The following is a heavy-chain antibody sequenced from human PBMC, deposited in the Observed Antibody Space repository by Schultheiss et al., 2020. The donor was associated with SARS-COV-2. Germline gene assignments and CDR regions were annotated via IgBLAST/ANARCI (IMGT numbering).Heavy chain of an antibody. Sequence: SETLSLTCGVSGGSISSYYWSWIRQPAGKGLEWIGYIYYSGSTYYNPPLKSRVTISLDTPKNQFSLELASVTAADTAVYYCARVAISSSFQYQFDSWSQGTLVTVSS. V-gene: IGHV4-59*01. CDR3: ARVAISSSFQYQFDS. CDR1: GGSISSYY. J-gene: IGHJ4*02. CDR2: IYYSGST. D-gene: IGHD2-2*01.